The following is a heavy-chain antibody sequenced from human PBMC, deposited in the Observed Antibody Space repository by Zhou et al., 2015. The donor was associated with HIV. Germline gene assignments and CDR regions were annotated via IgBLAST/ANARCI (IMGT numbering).Heavy chain of an antibody. CDR3: AKDGPDRRYYYNMDV. J-gene: IGHJ6*03. V-gene: IGHV3-43D*04. CDR2: INWDGTDS. Sequence: EVQLVESGGAVVQPGGSLRLSCVVSGFIFEDYSMHWARQAPGKGLEWVGLINWDGTDSFYAEALKGRFTISRDNRKNSLYLEMNNLKDEDSALYYCAKDGPDRRYYYNMDVWGKGTTVTVSS. D-gene: IGHD1-14*01. CDR1: GFIFEDYS.